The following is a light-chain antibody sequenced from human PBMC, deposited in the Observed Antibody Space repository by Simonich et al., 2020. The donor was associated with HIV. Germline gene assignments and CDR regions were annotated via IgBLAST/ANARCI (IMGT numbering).Light chain of an antibody. CDR3: QQCHTHPHT. Sequence: DIVMTQSPDSLAVSLGERATINCKSSQSVLYISNTKKYLAWYQQKPGPPPKLLMYWASTRESGVPDRFIGSGSGTDFTLTISSLQAEDVAVYFCQQCHTHPHTFGQGTKLEIK. V-gene: IGKV4-1*01. CDR1: QSVLYISNTKKY. J-gene: IGKJ2*01. CDR2: WAS.